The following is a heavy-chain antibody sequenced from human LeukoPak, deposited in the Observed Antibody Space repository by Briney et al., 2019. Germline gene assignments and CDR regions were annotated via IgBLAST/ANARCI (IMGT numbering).Heavy chain of an antibody. V-gene: IGHV4-39*07. Sequence: SETLSLTCTVSGGSISSSSYYWGWIRQPPGKGLEWIGSIYYSGSTYYNPSLKSRVTISVDKSKNQFSLKLSSVTAADTAVYYCARDPRHKSYYYDSSGYSPFDYWGQGTLVTVSS. CDR1: GGSISSSSYY. CDR3: ARDPRHKSYYYDSSGYSPFDY. CDR2: IYYSGST. D-gene: IGHD3-22*01. J-gene: IGHJ4*02.